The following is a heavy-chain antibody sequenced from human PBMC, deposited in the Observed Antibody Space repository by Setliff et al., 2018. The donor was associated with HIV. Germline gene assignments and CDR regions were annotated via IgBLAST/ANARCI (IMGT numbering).Heavy chain of an antibody. V-gene: IGHV1-69*13. CDR2: IIPVFDSA. CDR3: ARAGIATSQNWFDP. Sequence: SVKVSCKASGGTFSSYSITWVRQAPGQGLEWVGGIIPVFDSANYAQKFQGRVTITADESTTTAYLELTSLRSEDTAVYYCARAGIATSQNWFDPWGQGTLVTVSS. D-gene: IGHD6-13*01. J-gene: IGHJ5*02. CDR1: GGTFSSYS.